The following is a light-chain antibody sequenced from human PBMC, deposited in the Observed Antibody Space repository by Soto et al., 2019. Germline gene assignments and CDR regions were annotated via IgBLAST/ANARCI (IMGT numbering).Light chain of an antibody. CDR1: QSVTSNY. V-gene: IGKV3-20*01. Sequence: EIVLTQSPGTLSLSPGERATLSCRASQSVTSNYLAWYQQKPGQAPRLLIYGASTRAAGVPDRFSGSGSGTDFTLTITRLEPEDFAVXYCQQYGRSPLLYTFGQGTKVGVK. CDR2: GAS. CDR3: QQYGRSPLLYT. J-gene: IGKJ2*01.